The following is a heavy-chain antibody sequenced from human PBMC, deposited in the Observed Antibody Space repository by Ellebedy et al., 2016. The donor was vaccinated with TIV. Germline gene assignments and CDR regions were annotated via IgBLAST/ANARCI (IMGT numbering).Heavy chain of an antibody. D-gene: IGHD3-3*01. Sequence: GESLKISCKGSGYSFTSYWIGWVRQMPGKGLEWMGIIYPGDSDTRYSPSFQGQVTIPADKSISTAYLQWSSLKASDTAMYYCARPTGSGYYIDAFDIWGQGTMVTVSS. CDR3: ARPTGSGYYIDAFDI. V-gene: IGHV5-51*01. CDR2: IYPGDSDT. J-gene: IGHJ3*02. CDR1: GYSFTSYW.